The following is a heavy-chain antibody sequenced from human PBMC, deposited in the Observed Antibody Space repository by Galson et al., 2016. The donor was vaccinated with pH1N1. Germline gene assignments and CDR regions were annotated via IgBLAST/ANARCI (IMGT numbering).Heavy chain of an antibody. V-gene: IGHV3-23*01. D-gene: IGHD6-13*01. CDR3: AKVVRGSSWPSFDY. Sequence: SLRLSCAASGFTFSSYAMSWVRQAPGKGLEWVSAIIGSGGSTYYADSVKGRFTISRDDSKNMLYLQMNSLRAEDTAVYYCAKVVRGSSWPSFDYWGQGTRLTVSS. J-gene: IGHJ4*02. CDR1: GFTFSSYA. CDR2: IIGSGGST.